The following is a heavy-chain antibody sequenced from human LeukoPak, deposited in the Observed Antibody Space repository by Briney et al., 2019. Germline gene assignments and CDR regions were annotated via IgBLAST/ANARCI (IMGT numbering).Heavy chain of an antibody. V-gene: IGHV4-4*07. Sequence: SETQSLTCTVSGGSISSYYWSWIRQPAGKGLEWIGRFYTSGSTNYNPSLKSRVTISADTSNNQFSLKLSSVTAADTAVYYCAREVIAAHNWFDPWGQGTLVTVSS. CDR2: FYTSGST. CDR3: AREVIAAHNWFDP. CDR1: GGSISSYY. D-gene: IGHD6-6*01. J-gene: IGHJ5*02.